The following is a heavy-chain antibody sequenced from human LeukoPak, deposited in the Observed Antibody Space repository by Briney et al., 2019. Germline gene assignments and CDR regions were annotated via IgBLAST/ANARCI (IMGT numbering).Heavy chain of an antibody. CDR2: IYYSGTT. CDR1: NGSISSHY. D-gene: IGHD3-3*01. V-gene: IGHV4-59*11. CDR3: PRVNDFRSGLGRTYYFHH. J-gene: IGHJ4*02. Sequence: PSETLSLTCTVSNGSISSHYWSWIRQPPGKGLEWMGYIYYSGTTNYNPSLKSRVSISVDTSKHQFSLKLRSVTAADPALHHCPRVNDFRSGLGRTYYFHHWAQGTLVTVSS.